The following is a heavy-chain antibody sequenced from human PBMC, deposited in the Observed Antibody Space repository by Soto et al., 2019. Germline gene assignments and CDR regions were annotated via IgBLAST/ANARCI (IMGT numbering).Heavy chain of an antibody. J-gene: IGHJ3*02. CDR2: IYYSGST. CDR1: GGSISSYY. V-gene: IGHV4-59*01. Sequence: QVQLQESGPGLVKPSETLSLTCTVSGGSISSYYWSWIRQPPGKGLEWIGYIYYSGSTNYNPSLKSRVTISVDTSKNQFSLKLSSVTAADTAVYYCARVGGEYSGYGIDIWGQGTMVTVSS. D-gene: IGHD5-12*01. CDR3: ARVGGEYSGYGIDI.